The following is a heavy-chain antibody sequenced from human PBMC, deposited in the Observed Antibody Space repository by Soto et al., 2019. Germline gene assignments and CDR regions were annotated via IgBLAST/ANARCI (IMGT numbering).Heavy chain of an antibody. CDR1: GFRFATYG. V-gene: IGHV3-33*01. CDR2: IWYDGSKK. D-gene: IGHD1-7*01. CDR3: ARDIRGRTNYFDP. Sequence: GGSLRLSCAGTGFRFATYGLHWVRQAPGKGLEWVAVIWYDGSKKYYADSVKGRFTISRDDSRSALYLQMNGLRAEDTAVYYCARDIRGRTNYFDPWGKGTLVTVSS. J-gene: IGHJ5*02.